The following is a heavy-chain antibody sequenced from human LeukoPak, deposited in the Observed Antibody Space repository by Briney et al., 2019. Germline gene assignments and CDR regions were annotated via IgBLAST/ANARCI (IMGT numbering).Heavy chain of an antibody. D-gene: IGHD6-13*01. CDR2: INSNSGGT. V-gene: IGHV1-2*02. J-gene: IGHJ4*02. Sequence: ASVKVSCKTSGYTFTGYFLHWIRQAPGQGLEWMGWINSNSGGTIYAQKFQGRVTMTRDTSISTAFMELNRLGSDDTAVYYCTRDSIAAAGLNFDYWGQGALVTVSS. CDR1: GYTFTGYF. CDR3: TRDSIAAAGLNFDY.